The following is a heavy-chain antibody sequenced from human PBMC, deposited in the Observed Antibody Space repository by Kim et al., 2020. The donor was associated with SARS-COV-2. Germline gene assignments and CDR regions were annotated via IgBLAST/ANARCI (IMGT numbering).Heavy chain of an antibody. CDR3: AKAQGELFSFDY. Sequence: GGSLRLSCAASGFTFSSYGMHWVRQAPGKGLEWVAFISYDGSNKYYADSVKGRFTISRDNSKNTLYLQMNSLRAEDTAVYYCAKAQGELFSFDYWGQGTLVTVSS. J-gene: IGHJ4*02. V-gene: IGHV3-30*18. CDR2: ISYDGSNK. D-gene: IGHD3-10*01. CDR1: GFTFSSYG.